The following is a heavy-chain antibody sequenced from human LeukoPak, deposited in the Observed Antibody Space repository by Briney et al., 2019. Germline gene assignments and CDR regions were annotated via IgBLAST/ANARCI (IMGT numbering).Heavy chain of an antibody. V-gene: IGHV4-39*07. CDR1: GGSISSSSYY. CDR3: ARWAVVTANYFDY. Sequence: SETRSLTCTVSGGSISSSSYYWGWILQPPWNGLEWIGSIFDSGTSYYNLSLKSRCTRSVDTAKNQFSLKLSSVTAADPAVYYCARWAVVTANYFDYWGQGTLVTVSS. J-gene: IGHJ4*02. D-gene: IGHD2-15*01. CDR2: IFDSGTS.